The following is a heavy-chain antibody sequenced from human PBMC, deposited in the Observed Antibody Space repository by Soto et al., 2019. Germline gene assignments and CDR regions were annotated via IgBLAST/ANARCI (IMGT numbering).Heavy chain of an antibody. D-gene: IGHD3-22*01. Sequence: LRLSCAASGFTFGSHWMHWVRQAPGKGLVYVSRISSGGTTTNYAESVKGRFTISRDNARNTLYLQMNSLRVEDTAVYYCARFGTSYDTSGFLYWGQGTPVTVSS. J-gene: IGHJ4*02. CDR3: ARFGTSYDTSGFLY. CDR2: ISSGGTTT. V-gene: IGHV3-74*01. CDR1: GFTFGSHW.